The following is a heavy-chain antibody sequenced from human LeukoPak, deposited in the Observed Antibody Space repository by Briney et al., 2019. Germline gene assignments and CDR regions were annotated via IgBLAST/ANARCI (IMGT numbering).Heavy chain of an antibody. CDR2: MYSGGST. CDR1: GFTVSSYY. CDR3: ARSYSNHLFGMDV. J-gene: IGHJ6*02. Sequence: GGSLRLSCAASGFTVSSYYMTWVRQAPGKGLEWVSVMYSGGSTYYAGSVKGRVAISRDNSQNTVFLQMNSVRVEDTAVYYCARSYSNHLFGMDVWGQGTAVTVSS. D-gene: IGHD4-11*01. V-gene: IGHV3-66*01.